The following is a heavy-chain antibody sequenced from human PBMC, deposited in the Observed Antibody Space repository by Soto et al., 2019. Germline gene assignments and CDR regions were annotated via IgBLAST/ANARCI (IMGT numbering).Heavy chain of an antibody. V-gene: IGHV6-1*01. D-gene: IGHD1-1*01. CDR2: TYYRSKWYN. Sequence: SQTLSLTCAISGVSVSRDSTDWDWIRQSASGGLGLRGRTYYRSKWYNDYSVAVKSQITINPDTSKNQFSLQLNSVTPEDTAVYYCAMSSGSTTDAFDIWGQGTMVTVSS. CDR1: GVSVSRDSTD. CDR3: AMSSGSTTDAFDI. J-gene: IGHJ3*02.